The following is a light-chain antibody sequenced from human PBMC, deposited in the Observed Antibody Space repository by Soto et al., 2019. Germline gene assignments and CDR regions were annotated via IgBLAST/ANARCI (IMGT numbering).Light chain of an antibody. Sequence: DIQMTQSPSTLSGSVGDSVTITCRASQDINNYLAWYQHKPGKVPKLLIYGASTLHSGAPSRVSGSGSGTDFTLTIRRLQLGDVATYYRQIYNSAPITFARGTK. V-gene: IGKV1-27*01. J-gene: IGKJ4*01. CDR1: QDINNY. CDR2: GAS. CDR3: QIYNSAPIT.